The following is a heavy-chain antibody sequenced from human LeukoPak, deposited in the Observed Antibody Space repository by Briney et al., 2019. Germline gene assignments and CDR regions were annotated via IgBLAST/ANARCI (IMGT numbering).Heavy chain of an antibody. CDR2: ISYDGSNK. J-gene: IGHJ6*02. CDR3: ARDAVDTANAV. V-gene: IGHV3-30-3*01. CDR1: GFTFSSYA. D-gene: IGHD5-18*01. Sequence: GGSLRLSCAASGFTFSSYAVHWVRQAPGRGLEWVAVISYDGSNKYYADSVKGRFTISRDNAKNTLYLQMNSLRAEDTAVYYCARDAVDTANAVWGQGTTVTVSS.